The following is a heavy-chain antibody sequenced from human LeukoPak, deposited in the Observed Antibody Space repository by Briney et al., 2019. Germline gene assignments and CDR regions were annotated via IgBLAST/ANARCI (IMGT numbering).Heavy chain of an antibody. CDR2: IKQDGSEK. D-gene: IGHD6-13*01. CDR1: GFTFSSYW. J-gene: IGHJ4*02. V-gene: IGHV3-7*05. CDR3: ARRETSSSWAHFDY. Sequence: GGSLRLSCAASGFTFSSYWMTWVRQAPGKGLEWVAKIKQDGSEKYYVDSVKGRFTISRDNAKNSLYLQMNSLGAEDTAVYYCARRETSSSWAHFDYCGQRTLVTVSS.